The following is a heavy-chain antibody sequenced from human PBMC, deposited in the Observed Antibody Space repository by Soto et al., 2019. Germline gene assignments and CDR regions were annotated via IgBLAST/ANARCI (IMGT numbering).Heavy chain of an antibody. CDR1: GGTFGSYA. CDR3: ATALGCRSTSCTLDY. Sequence: QVQLVQSGAEVKKPGSSVKVSCKASGGTFGSYAFSGVRQPPGQGLGWMGGIIPVSGAAHYAQKFQGRVTITADESTSTAYMELSSLSSQDTAVYYCATALGCRSTSCTLDYWGQGTRVIVSS. D-gene: IGHD2-2*01. V-gene: IGHV1-69*01. J-gene: IGHJ4*02. CDR2: IIPVSGAA.